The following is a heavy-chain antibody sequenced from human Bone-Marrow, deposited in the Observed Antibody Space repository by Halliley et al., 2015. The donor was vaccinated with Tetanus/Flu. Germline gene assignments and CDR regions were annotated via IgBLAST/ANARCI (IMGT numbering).Heavy chain of an antibody. CDR2: MSYSGSA. V-gene: IGHV4-59*01. J-gene: IGHJ5*02. Sequence: WIGYMSYSGSAVYNPSRKSRVGISLDTSKTQFSRRVRSGTAADSAVYYRARVPSTAARRWFDPWGQGTLVTVSS. CDR3: ARVPSTAARRWFDP. D-gene: IGHD6-6*01.